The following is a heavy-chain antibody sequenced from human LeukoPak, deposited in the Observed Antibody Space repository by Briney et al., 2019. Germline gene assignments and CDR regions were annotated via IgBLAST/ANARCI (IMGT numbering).Heavy chain of an antibody. CDR1: GFTFSTYW. J-gene: IGHJ4*02. Sequence: GGSLRLSCAASGFTFSTYWMNWVRQAPGKGLEWVANIKHDGSEKLYVDSVKGRFTISRDNTKNSLYLQMNSLRAEDTAVYYCAKDLAVAGTGDYWGQGTLVTVSS. D-gene: IGHD6-19*01. V-gene: IGHV3-7*01. CDR3: AKDLAVAGTGDY. CDR2: IKHDGSEK.